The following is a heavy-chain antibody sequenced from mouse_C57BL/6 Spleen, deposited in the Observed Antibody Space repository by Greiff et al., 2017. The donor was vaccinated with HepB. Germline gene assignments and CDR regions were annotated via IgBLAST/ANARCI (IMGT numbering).Heavy chain of an antibody. V-gene: IGHV1-55*01. Sequence: VQLQQSGAELVKPGASVKMSCKASGYTFTSYWITWVKQRPGQGLEWIGDIYPGSGSTNYNEKFKSKATLTVDTSSSTAYMQLSSLTSEDSAVYYCARSGDYEGLYYFDYWGQGTTLTVSS. CDR3: ARSGDYEGLYYFDY. CDR2: IYPGSGST. J-gene: IGHJ2*01. CDR1: GYTFTSYW. D-gene: IGHD2-4*01.